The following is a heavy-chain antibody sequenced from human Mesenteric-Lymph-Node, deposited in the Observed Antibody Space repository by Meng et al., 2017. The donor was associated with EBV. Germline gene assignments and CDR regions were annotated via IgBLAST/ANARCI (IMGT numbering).Heavy chain of an antibody. CDR2: IYYIGST. Sequence: VRLPEAGPGLVNASVTLSPACTVAGGSISSGSQYCSWSRQPPENGLEWIGYIYYIGSTKYNPSLKSLVTMSVDTSKNQFTLRLNSVTAADTAVYYWAGSGTGSYYAIYYFDFWGQGTLVTVSS. V-gene: IGHV4-61*01. J-gene: IGHJ4*02. D-gene: IGHD3-10*01. CDR1: GGSISSGSQY. CDR3: AGSGTGSYYAIYYFDF.